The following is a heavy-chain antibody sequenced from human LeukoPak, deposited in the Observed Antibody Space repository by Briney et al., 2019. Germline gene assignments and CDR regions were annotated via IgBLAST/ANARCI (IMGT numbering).Heavy chain of an antibody. V-gene: IGHV4-34*01. CDR2: INHSGST. J-gene: IGHJ3*02. Sequence: KPSETLSLTCAVYGGSFSGYYWSWIRQPPGKGLEWIGEINHSGSTNYNPSLKSRVTISVDTSKNQFSLKLSSVTAADTAVYYCAGGDSDAFDIWGQGTMVTVSS. CDR3: AGGDSDAFDI. CDR1: GGSFSGYY.